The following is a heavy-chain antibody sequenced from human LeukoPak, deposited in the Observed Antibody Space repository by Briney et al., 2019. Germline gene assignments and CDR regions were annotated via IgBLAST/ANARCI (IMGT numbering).Heavy chain of an antibody. V-gene: IGHV1-69*05. Sequence: AASVKVSCKASGGTFSSYAISWVRQAPGQGLEWMGGIIPIFGTANYAQKFQGRVTITTDESTSTAYMELSSRRSEDTAVYYCARGDGDYPDYYYYFMDVGGKGTTVTVSS. CDR2: IIPIFGTA. J-gene: IGHJ6*03. CDR3: ARGDGDYPDYYYYFMDV. D-gene: IGHD4-17*01. CDR1: GGTFSSYA.